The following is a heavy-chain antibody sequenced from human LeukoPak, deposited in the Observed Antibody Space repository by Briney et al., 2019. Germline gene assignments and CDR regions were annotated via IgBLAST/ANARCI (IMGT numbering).Heavy chain of an antibody. V-gene: IGHV3-23*01. CDR3: ARGGGHHPFDY. CDR1: GFTFSSYA. J-gene: IGHJ4*02. CDR2: ISGSGGST. D-gene: IGHD3-16*01. Sequence: GGSLRLSCAASGFTFSSYAMSWVRQAPGKGLEWVSAISGSGGSTYYADSVKGRFAVSRDNSRTTLYLQVSSLRAEDTAVYYCARGGGHHPFDYWGQGALVTVS.